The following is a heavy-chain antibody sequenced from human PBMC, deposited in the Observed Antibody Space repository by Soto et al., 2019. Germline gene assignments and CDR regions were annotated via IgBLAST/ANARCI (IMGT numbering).Heavy chain of an antibody. J-gene: IGHJ6*02. V-gene: IGHV3-21*01. CDR2: ISGSSSYI. D-gene: IGHD3-3*01. CDR3: ARGRVPGVRITIFGVVSSGMDV. Sequence: GGSLRLSCAASSFTFSDYTMSWVRQAPGKGLEWVSSISGSSSYIYYADSVKGRFTISRDNAKNSLYLQMNSLRAVDTAVYYCARGRVPGVRITIFGVVSSGMDVWGQGTTVTVSS. CDR1: SFTFSDYT.